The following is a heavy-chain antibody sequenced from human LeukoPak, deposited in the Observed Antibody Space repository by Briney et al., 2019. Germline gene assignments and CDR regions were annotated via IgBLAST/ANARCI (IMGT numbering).Heavy chain of an antibody. CDR3: ARDRGQWVVHWYFDL. CDR2: ISYDGSNK. CDR1: GFTFSSYA. D-gene: IGHD6-19*01. J-gene: IGHJ2*01. Sequence: GRSLRLSCAASGFTFSSYAMHWVRQAPGKGLEWVAVISYDGSNKYYADSVKGRFTISRDNSKNTLYLQMNSLRAEDTAVYYCARDRGQWVVHWYFDLWGRGTLVTVSS. V-gene: IGHV3-30-3*01.